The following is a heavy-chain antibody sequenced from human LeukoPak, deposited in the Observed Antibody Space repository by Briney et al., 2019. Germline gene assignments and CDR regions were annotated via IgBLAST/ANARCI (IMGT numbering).Heavy chain of an antibody. J-gene: IGHJ4*02. V-gene: IGHV2-5*02. CDR1: GFSLSTSGVG. D-gene: IGHD3-10*01. CDR3: AHRPGRGIPAAH. CDR2: IYWDDDK. Sequence: ESGPTLVKPTQTLTLTCTFSGFSLSTSGVGVGWIRQPPGKALEWLALIYWDDDKRYSPSLKSRLTITMDTSKNQVVLTMTNMDPVDTATYFCAHRPGRGIPAAHWGQGTLVTVSS.